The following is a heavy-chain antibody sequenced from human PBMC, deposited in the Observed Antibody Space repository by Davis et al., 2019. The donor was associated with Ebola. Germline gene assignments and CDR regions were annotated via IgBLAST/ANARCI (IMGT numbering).Heavy chain of an antibody. D-gene: IGHD2-2*02. V-gene: IGHV1-18*01. Sequence: AASVKVSCKASGFTLTKYAIHWVRQAPGQGLEWMGWISAYNGNTNYAETFQGRVTMTTDTSTNTAYMEVRGLRSDDTAVYYCARDGSVAAIELDYWGQGTLVTVSS. CDR3: ARDGSVAAIELDY. CDR2: ISAYNGNT. CDR1: GFTLTKYA. J-gene: IGHJ4*02.